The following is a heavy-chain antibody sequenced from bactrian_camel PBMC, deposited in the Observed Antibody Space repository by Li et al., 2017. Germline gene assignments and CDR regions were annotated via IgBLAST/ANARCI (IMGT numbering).Heavy chain of an antibody. V-gene: IGHV3S55*01. CDR2: FDSDGST. CDR1: GYTARRYC. Sequence: HEQLVESGGGSVQAGGSLRLSCAASGYTARRYCMGWFRQAPGKEREGVATFDSDGSTYYTDSVKGRFTISKDNAKNILYLQMNNLKLEGPAMYYCAAVPRGYGTWGMSSVNYWGQG. J-gene: IGHJ4*01. D-gene: IGHD6*01. CDR3: AAVPRGYGTWGMSSVNY.